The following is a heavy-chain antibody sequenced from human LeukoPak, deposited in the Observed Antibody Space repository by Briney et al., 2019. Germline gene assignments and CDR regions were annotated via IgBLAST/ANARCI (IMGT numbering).Heavy chain of an antibody. V-gene: IGHV1-69*13. CDR1: GGTFSSYA. CDR3: ASWYCSSTSCRYWYFDL. J-gene: IGHJ2*01. CDR2: IIPIFGTA. Sequence: ASVKVSCKASGGTFSSYAISWVRQAPGQGLEWMGGIIPIFGTANYAQKFQGRVTITADESTSTAYMELSSLRSEDTAVYYCASWYCSSTSCRYWYFDLWGRGTLVTVSS. D-gene: IGHD2-2*01.